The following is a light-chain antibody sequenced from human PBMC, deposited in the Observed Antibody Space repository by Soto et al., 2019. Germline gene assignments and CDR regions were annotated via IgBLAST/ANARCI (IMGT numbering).Light chain of an antibody. CDR2: VAS. CDR3: QQSYRAPYT. J-gene: IGKJ2*01. Sequence: DIQMTQSPSSLSASVGDRVTITCRASQRISSYLNWYQQKPGKAPKFLIYVASTLQSGVPSRFSGSGSGTDFTLTITSLQPEDFATYYCQQSYRAPYTLGQGTKLEIK. V-gene: IGKV1-39*01. CDR1: QRISSY.